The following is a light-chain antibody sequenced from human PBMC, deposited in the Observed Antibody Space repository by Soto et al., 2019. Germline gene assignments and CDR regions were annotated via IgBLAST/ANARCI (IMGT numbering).Light chain of an antibody. Sequence: QSALTQPASVSGSPGQSITISCTGTSSDVGGYNYVSWYQQHPGKAPKLMIYDVSNRPSGVSNRFSGSKSGKTASLTISGRQAEDEADYYCSSYTSSSTYVVFGGGTKVTVL. CDR3: SSYTSSSTYVV. CDR2: DVS. J-gene: IGLJ2*01. V-gene: IGLV2-14*01. CDR1: SSDVGGYNY.